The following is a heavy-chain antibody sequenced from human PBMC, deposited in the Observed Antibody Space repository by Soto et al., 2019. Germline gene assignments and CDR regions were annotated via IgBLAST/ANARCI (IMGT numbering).Heavy chain of an antibody. Sequence: QVQLVQSGAEVKKPGASVKVSCKASGYTFTSYGMSWVRQAPGQGLEWMGWIGVHNGNTKYAQKLQGRVTMTTDISTSTAYMELRSLRSDDTAVYYCARDQSYGGAFDYWGQGTLVTVSS. D-gene: IGHD2-21*01. CDR1: GYTFTSYG. J-gene: IGHJ4*02. CDR3: ARDQSYGGAFDY. V-gene: IGHV1-18*01. CDR2: IGVHNGNT.